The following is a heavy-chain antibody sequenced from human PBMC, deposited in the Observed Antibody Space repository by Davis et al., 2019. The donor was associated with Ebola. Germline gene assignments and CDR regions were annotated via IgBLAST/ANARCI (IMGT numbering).Heavy chain of an antibody. V-gene: IGHV1-2*02. J-gene: IGHJ3*02. Sequence: ASVKVSCKASGYTFTGHYIHWVRQAPGQGLEWMGWINPNSGNTKYAQKFQGRVTMTRDTSITTAYMELSRLTSDDTAVYYCARDHGDAFDIWGQGTVVTVSS. CDR1: GYTFTGHY. CDR3: ARDHGDAFDI. CDR2: INPNSGNT.